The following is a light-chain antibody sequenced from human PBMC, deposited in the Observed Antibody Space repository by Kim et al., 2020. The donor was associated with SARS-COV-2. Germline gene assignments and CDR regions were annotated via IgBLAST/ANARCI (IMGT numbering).Light chain of an antibody. CDR2: DVS. CDR3: SSYTSSSTWV. CDR1: SSDVGGYNY. Sequence: QSALTQPASVSGSPGQSITISCTGTSSDVGGYNYVSWYQQHPGKAPKLMIYDVSKRPSGVSNRFSGPKSGNTASLTISGLQAEDEADYYCSSYTSSSTWVFGTGTKVTVL. V-gene: IGLV2-14*01. J-gene: IGLJ1*01.